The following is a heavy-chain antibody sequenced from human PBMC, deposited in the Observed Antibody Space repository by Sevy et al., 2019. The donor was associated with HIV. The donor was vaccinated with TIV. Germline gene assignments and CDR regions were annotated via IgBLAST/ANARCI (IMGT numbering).Heavy chain of an antibody. CDR3: VRGFLEWLPSGMDV. V-gene: IGHV4-59*01. CDR2: IYYSGT. Sequence: KQSQTLSLTCTVSGGSISSYYWNWIRQPPGKGLEWIGYIYYSGTSYNPSLKSRVTISADTSKNQFSLKLSSVTAADTAVYYCVRGFLEWLPSGMDVWGQGTTVTVSS. CDR1: GGSISSYY. D-gene: IGHD3-3*01. J-gene: IGHJ6*02.